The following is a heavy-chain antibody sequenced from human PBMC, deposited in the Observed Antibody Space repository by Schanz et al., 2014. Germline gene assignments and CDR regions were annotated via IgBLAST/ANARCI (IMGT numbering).Heavy chain of an antibody. CDR3: ARGRVLES. V-gene: IGHV3-9*01. Sequence: EVQLVESGGGLVQPGKSLRLSCAASGFTFDNYAMHWVRQAPGKGLEWVSAISWNSGTIGYGDSVKGRFTNSRDNAKNTLFLQMNSVRPEDTADYYCARGRVLESWGQGTLVTVSS. D-gene: IGHD1-1*01. CDR1: GFTFDNYA. CDR2: ISWNSGTI. J-gene: IGHJ5*02.